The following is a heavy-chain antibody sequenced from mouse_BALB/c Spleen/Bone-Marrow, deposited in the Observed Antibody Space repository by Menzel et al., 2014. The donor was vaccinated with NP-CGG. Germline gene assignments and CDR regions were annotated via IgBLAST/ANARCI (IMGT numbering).Heavy chain of an antibody. V-gene: IGHV3-2*02. D-gene: IGHD2-13*01. Sequence: DVQRVKSGPGPVKPSQPLSPTCTVTGYSITSDYAWNWYWQFPGNKLEWMVYIRYRGTTSYNPSLKSRISITRDTSKNQFCLQLNSVTTEDTATYYCARSGDKRYFDVWGAGTTVTVSS. CDR2: IRYRGTT. CDR3: ARSGDKRYFDV. J-gene: IGHJ1*01. CDR1: GYSITSDYA.